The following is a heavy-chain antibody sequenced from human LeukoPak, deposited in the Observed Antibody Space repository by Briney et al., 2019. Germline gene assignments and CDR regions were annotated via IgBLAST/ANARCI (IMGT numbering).Heavy chain of an antibody. Sequence: PGGSLRLSCAASGFTFSSYSMNWVRQAPGEGLEGVASISSSSSCIYYADSLKRRITISRENAKNSLYLQMNSLRAADTAVYYCARIQLNSYYYYMDVWGKGTTATVSS. J-gene: IGHJ6*03. V-gene: IGHV3-21*01. D-gene: IGHD2-2*01. CDR1: GFTFSSYS. CDR2: ISSSSSCI. CDR3: ARIQLNSYYYYMDV.